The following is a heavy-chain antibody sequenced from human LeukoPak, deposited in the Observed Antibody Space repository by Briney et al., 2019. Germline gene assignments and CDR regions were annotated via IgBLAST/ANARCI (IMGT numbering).Heavy chain of an antibody. D-gene: IGHD3-16*02. V-gene: IGHV3-21*04. CDR2: ISSTSSYI. Sequence: PGGSLRLSCAASGLTFNTYTMNWVRQAPGKGLEWVSSISSTSSYIYYADSVKGRFTVSRDNAKNSLYLQMNSLRAEDTALYYCARRGYVWGSYRWDYKGSPFDYWGQGTLVTVSS. CDR1: GLTFNTYT. CDR3: ARRGYVWGSYRWDYKGSPFDY. J-gene: IGHJ4*02.